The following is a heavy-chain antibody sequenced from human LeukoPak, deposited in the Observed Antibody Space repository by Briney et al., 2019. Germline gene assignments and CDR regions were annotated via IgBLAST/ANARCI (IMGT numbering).Heavy chain of an antibody. CDR2: IYYSGST. CDR3: ARPIAAAGTDNHWFDP. CDR1: GGSISSSSYY. J-gene: IGHJ5*02. Sequence: PSETLSLTCTVSGGSISSSSYYWGWIRQPPGKGLEWIGSIYYSGSTYYNPSLKSRVTISVDTSKSQFSLKLSSVTAADTAVYYCARPIAAAGTDNHWFDPWGQGTLVTVSS. V-gene: IGHV4-39*01. D-gene: IGHD6-13*01.